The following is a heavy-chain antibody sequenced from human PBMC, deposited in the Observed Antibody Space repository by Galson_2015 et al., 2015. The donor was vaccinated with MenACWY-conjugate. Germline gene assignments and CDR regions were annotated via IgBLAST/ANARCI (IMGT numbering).Heavy chain of an antibody. J-gene: IGHJ5*02. Sequence: SLRLSCAASGFSFSTYSMNWVRQAPGKGLEWVSSISSNTFYIYYADSVKGRFTISRDNAKSALYLQMNSLRPDDTAIYYCAKGANSDDWHRFDPWGKGTLVSVSS. CDR2: ISSNTFYI. CDR3: AKGANSDDWHRFDP. D-gene: IGHD3-9*01. V-gene: IGHV3-21*01. CDR1: GFSFSTYS.